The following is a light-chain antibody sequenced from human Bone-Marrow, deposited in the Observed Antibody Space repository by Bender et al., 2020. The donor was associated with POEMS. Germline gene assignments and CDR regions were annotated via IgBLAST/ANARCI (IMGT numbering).Light chain of an antibody. J-gene: IGLJ3*02. CDR3: QSVDSSGTSSKWV. V-gene: IGLV3-25*03. CDR1: ALPKHY. CDR2: KDS. Sequence: SYELTQPPSVSVSPGQTARITCSGDALPKHYAYWYQQKPGQAPVLVIYKDSERPSGIPERLSGSSSGTTATLTISGVQAEDEADYYCQSVDSSGTSSKWVFGGGTKLTVL.